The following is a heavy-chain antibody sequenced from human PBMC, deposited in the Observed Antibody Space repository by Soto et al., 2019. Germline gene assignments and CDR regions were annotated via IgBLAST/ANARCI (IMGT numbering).Heavy chain of an antibody. CDR1: GFSLSTSGVG. V-gene: IGHV2-5*02. CDR3: APLVVAGVTYYFDY. CDR2: IYWDDDK. J-gene: IGHJ4*02. D-gene: IGHD2-15*01. Sequence: QITLKESGPTLVKPTQTLTLTCTFSGFSLSTSGVGVGWIRQPPGKALEWLAFIYWDDDKRYSPYLKSRLTIIKDSSNNQVVLRMNNTDPVHTATYNCAPLVVAGVTYYFDYWGQGTLVTVSS.